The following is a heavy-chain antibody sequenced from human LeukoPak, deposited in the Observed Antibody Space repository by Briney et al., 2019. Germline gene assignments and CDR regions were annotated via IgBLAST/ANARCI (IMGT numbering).Heavy chain of an antibody. V-gene: IGHV3-9*01. CDR1: GLTLEDYA. D-gene: IGHD5-18*01. Sequence: PGGSLRLSCPALGLTLEDYAMHWVRHAPGKGLEGVSGISWNSGSIGYADSVKGRFTISRDNAKNSLYLQMNSLRAEDTALYYCAKDSGYSYGSAGDYWGQGTLVTVSS. CDR2: ISWNSGSI. J-gene: IGHJ4*02. CDR3: AKDSGYSYGSAGDY.